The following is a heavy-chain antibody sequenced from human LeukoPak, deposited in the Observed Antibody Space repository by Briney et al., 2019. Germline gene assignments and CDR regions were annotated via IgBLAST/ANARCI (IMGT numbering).Heavy chain of an antibody. Sequence: GASVKVSCKASGYTFTSYGISWMRQAPGQGLEWMGWISAYNGNTNYAQKLQGRVTMTTDTPTSTAYMELRSLRSDDTAVYYCARAGRDRTYSSSGYWGQGTLVTVSS. V-gene: IGHV1-18*01. J-gene: IGHJ4*02. CDR2: ISAYNGNT. CDR3: ARAGRDRTYSSSGY. CDR1: GYTFTSYG. D-gene: IGHD6-6*01.